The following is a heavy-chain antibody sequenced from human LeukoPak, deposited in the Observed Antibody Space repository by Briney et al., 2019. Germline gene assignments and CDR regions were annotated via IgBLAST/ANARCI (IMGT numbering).Heavy chain of an antibody. D-gene: IGHD3-9*01. CDR2: IYTSGST. CDR3: ARATTIFDKYYFDY. V-gene: IGHV4-61*02. J-gene: IGHJ4*02. Sequence: SETLSLTCTVSGGSISSGSYYWSWIRQPAGKGLEWIGRIYTSGSTNHNPSLKSRVTISVDTSKNQFSLKLSSVTAADTAVYYCARATTIFDKYYFDYWGQGTLVTVSS. CDR1: GGSISSGSYY.